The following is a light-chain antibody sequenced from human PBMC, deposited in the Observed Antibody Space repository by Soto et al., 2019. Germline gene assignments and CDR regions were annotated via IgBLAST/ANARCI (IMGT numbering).Light chain of an antibody. J-gene: IGKJ2*01. Sequence: DAQMTQSPSSLSASVGDSVTITCRASQSIGTYLDWYQHKPGKAPKLLIYAASSLQSGVPSRFSGSGSGTEGAGGGGGGGGGGFATYYCQESHSTFGQGTKLEIK. CDR2: AAS. CDR1: QSIGTY. CDR3: QESHST. V-gene: IGKV1-39*01.